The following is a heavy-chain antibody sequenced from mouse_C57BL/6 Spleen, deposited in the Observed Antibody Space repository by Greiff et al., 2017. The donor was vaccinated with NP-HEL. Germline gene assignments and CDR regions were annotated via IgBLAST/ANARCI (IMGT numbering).Heavy chain of an antibody. V-gene: IGHV1-59*01. CDR1: GYTFTSYW. Sequence: VQLQQPGAELVRPGTSVKLSCKASGYTFTSYWMHWVKQRPGQGLEWIGVIDPSDSYTNYNQKFKGKATLTVDKPSSTAYMQLSSLTSEDSAVYYCARSYSNYLAWFAYWGQGTLVTVSA. J-gene: IGHJ3*01. CDR2: IDPSDSYT. CDR3: ARSYSNYLAWFAY. D-gene: IGHD2-5*01.